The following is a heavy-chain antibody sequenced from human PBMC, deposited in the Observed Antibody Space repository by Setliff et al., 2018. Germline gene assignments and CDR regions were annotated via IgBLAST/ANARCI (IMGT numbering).Heavy chain of an antibody. CDR2: VSGSGMTR. CDR1: GFTFRKHA. V-gene: IGHV3-23*01. Sequence: GESLKISCTASGFTFRKHALAWVRQAPGKGLQWVSSVSGSGMTRDYTDSVKGRFTVSRDSSQNKIHLQMDSLRAEDTGKYFCARADSDSYYPYYFDFWGQGVWSPSPQ. D-gene: IGHD3-22*01. J-gene: IGHJ4*02. CDR3: ARADSDSYYPYYFDF.